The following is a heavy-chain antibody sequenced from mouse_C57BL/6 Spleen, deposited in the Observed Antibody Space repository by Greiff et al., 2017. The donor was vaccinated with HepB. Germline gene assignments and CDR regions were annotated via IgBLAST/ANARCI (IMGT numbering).Heavy chain of an antibody. D-gene: IGHD2-3*01. CDR3: ARGGYYDFDY. Sequence: EVMLVESGGGLVKPGGSLKLSCAASGFTFSDYGMHWVRQAPEKGLEWVAYISSGSSTIYYADTVKGRFTISRDNAKNTLVLQMTSLRSEDTAMYYCARGGYYDFDYWGQGTTLTVSS. CDR2: ISSGSSTI. CDR1: GFTFSDYG. J-gene: IGHJ2*01. V-gene: IGHV5-17*01.